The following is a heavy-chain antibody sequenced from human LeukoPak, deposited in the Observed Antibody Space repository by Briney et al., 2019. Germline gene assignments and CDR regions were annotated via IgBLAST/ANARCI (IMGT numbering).Heavy chain of an antibody. CDR3: ARNSSDWYGYMDV. V-gene: IGHV1-18*01. CDR1: GYTFTSYG. D-gene: IGHD6-19*01. CDR2: ISTYNGYA. J-gene: IGHJ6*04. Sequence: ASVKVSCKASGYTFTSYGISWVRQAPGQGLEWMGWISTYNGYANYAQKLQGRVTMTTETSTSTAYMELRSLRSDDTAVYYCARNSSDWYGYMDVWGKGTTVTASS.